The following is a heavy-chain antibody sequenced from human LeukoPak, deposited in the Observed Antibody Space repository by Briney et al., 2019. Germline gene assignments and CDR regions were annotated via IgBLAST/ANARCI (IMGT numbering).Heavy chain of an antibody. CDR2: MNPNSGNT. CDR3: ARLRGSWYEFDY. D-gene: IGHD6-13*01. J-gene: IGHJ4*02. Sequence: ASVKVSCKASGYTFTSYDINWVRQATGQGLEWMGWMNPNSGNTGYAQKFQGRVTITRNTSISTAYMELSSLRSEDTAVYCCARLRGSWYEFDYWGQGTLVTVSS. CDR1: GYTFTSYD. V-gene: IGHV1-8*03.